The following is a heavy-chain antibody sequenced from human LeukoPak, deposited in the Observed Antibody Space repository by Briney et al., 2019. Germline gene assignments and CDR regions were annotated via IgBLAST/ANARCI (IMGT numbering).Heavy chain of an antibody. Sequence: GSLRLSCAASGFTVSSNYMSWVRQAPGKGLEWVSVIYSGGSTYYADSVKGRFTISRDNSKNTLYLQMNSLRAEDTAVYYCARDAHYYDSSGYYSPFDYWGQGTLVTVSS. CDR3: ARDAHYYDSSGYYSPFDY. V-gene: IGHV3-66*01. D-gene: IGHD3-22*01. CDR1: GFTVSSNY. J-gene: IGHJ4*02. CDR2: IYSGGST.